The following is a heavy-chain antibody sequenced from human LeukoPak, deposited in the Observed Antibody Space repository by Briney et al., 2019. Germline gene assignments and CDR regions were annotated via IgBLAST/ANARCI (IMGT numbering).Heavy chain of an antibody. CDR2: ISSNGNTI. CDR3: VRGKQYYFDSSGFSY. D-gene: IGHD3-22*01. J-gene: IGHJ4*02. Sequence: GGSLRLSCAASGFTFSSYEMDWVRQAPGKGLEWVSYISSNGNTIYYADSVKGRFTISRDNARNSLYLQMDSLRDADTAVYYRVRGKQYYFDSSGFSYWGQGILVTVSS. V-gene: IGHV3-48*03. CDR1: GFTFSSYE.